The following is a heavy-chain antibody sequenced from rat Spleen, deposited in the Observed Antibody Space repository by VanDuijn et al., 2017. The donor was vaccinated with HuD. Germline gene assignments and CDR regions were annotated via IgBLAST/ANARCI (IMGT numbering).Heavy chain of an antibody. J-gene: IGHJ3*01. CDR2: ITNTGGSI. V-gene: IGHV5-29*01. Sequence: EVQLVESDGGLVQPGRSLKLSCAASGFTFSDYAMAWVRQAPGKGLEWVASITNTGGSIYYPDSVKGRFTISRDDAKSTLSLQMDSLRSEDTATYYCARPYYGYTSYNWFAYWSQGTLVTVSS. D-gene: IGHD1-9*01. CDR1: GFTFSDYA. CDR3: ARPYYGYTSYNWFAY.